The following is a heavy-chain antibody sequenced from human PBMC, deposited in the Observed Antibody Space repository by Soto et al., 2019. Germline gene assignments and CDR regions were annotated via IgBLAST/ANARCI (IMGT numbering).Heavy chain of an antibody. D-gene: IGHD3-10*01. CDR3: ARDRYYYGSGSYYTDY. Sequence: GASAKVGCKASGYSFASYAMHWVRQDPGQRLEWMGWINAGNGNTKYSQKFQGRVTITRDTSASTAYMELSSLRSEDTAVYYCARDRYYYGSGSYYTDYWGQGTLVTVSS. CDR2: INAGNGNT. V-gene: IGHV1-3*01. CDR1: GYSFASYA. J-gene: IGHJ4*02.